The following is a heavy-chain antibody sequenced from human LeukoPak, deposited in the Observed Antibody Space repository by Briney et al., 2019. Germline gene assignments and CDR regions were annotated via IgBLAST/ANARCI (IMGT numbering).Heavy chain of an antibody. V-gene: IGHV3-74*01. J-gene: IGHJ4*02. CDR3: ARGRPHGNDY. CDR1: GFTFSSYW. CDR2: IASDGSST. Sequence: GGSLRLSCAASGFTFSSYWMNWVRQAPGKGLVWVSRIASDGSSTTYADSVKGRFSISRDNAKNTLYLQMNSLRVEDTAVYYCARGRPHGNDYWGQGTLVTVSS. D-gene: IGHD4-23*01.